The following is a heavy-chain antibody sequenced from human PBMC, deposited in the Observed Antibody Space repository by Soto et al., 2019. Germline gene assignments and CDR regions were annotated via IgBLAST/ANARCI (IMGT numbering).Heavy chain of an antibody. Sequence: GGSLRLSCAASGFSFSSYSMNWVRQAPGKGLEWVSSISSRSSYIYYSDSVKGRFTISRENAKNSLYLQMNILRAEDTAVYFCARVHSAVAEPQLVNHDAFDIWGQGTMVTVSS. CDR1: GFSFSSYS. D-gene: IGHD6-13*01. CDR3: ARVHSAVAEPQLVNHDAFDI. J-gene: IGHJ3*02. V-gene: IGHV3-21*01. CDR2: ISSRSSYI.